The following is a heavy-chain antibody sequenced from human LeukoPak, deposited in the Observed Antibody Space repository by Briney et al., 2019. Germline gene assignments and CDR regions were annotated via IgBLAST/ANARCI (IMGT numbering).Heavy chain of an antibody. CDR2: IYYSGST. D-gene: IGHD3-3*01. CDR1: GGSISTYY. V-gene: IGHV4-59*01. J-gene: IGHJ6*03. CDR3: ARDSNYDFWSGRNYYYYMDV. Sequence: TASETLSLTCTVSGGSISTYYWSWVRQPPGKGLEWIGYIYYSGSTNYNPSLKSRITISVDTSKNQFSLKLSSVTAADTAVYYGARDSNYDFWSGRNYYYYMDVWGKGTTVTVSS.